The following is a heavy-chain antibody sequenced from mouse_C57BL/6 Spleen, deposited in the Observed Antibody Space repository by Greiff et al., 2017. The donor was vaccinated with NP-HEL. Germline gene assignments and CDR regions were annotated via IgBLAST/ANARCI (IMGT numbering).Heavy chain of an antibody. Sequence: QVQLKQPGAELVKPGASVKLSCKASGYTFTSYWMHWVKQRPGQGLEWIGMIHPNSGSTNYNEKFKSKATLTVDKSSSTAYMQLSSLTSEVSAVYYCARRGGHYYAMDYWGQGTSVTVSS. V-gene: IGHV1-64*01. CDR3: ARRGGHYYAMDY. CDR1: GYTFTSYW. CDR2: IHPNSGST. J-gene: IGHJ4*01.